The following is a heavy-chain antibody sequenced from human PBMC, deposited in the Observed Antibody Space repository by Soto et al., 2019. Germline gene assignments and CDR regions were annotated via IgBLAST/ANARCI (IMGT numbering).Heavy chain of an antibody. CDR1: GFTFSSYG. D-gene: IGHD6-6*01. CDR3: AKGVSIAARPPIDY. V-gene: IGHV3-30*18. J-gene: IGHJ4*02. Sequence: QVQLVESGGGVVQPGRSLRLSCAASGFTFSSYGMHWVRQAPGKGLEWVAVISYDGSNKYYADSVKGRFTISRDNSKNTLYLQMNRLRAEDTAVYYCAKGVSIAARPPIDYWGQGTLVTVSS. CDR2: ISYDGSNK.